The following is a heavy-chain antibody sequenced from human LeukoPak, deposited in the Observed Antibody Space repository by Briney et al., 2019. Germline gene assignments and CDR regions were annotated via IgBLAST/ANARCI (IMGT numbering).Heavy chain of an antibody. D-gene: IGHD1-14*01. CDR3: ARVAITYWFDP. CDR2: IYTSGST. J-gene: IGHJ5*02. V-gene: IGHV4-61*02. CDR1: GGSISSGSYY. Sequence: SQTPSLTCTVSGGSISSGSYYWSWIRQPAGKGLEWIGRIYTSGSTNYNPSLKSRVTISVDTSKNQFSLKLSSVTAADTAVYYCARVAITYWFDPWGQGTLVTVSS.